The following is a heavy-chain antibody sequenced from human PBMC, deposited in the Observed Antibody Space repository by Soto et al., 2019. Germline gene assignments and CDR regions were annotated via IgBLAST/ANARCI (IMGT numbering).Heavy chain of an antibody. V-gene: IGHV3-23*01. Sequence: GGFLRLSCAASGFTFSSYAMSWVRQAPGKGLERVSAISGSGGSTYYADSVKGRFTISRDNSKNTLYLQMNSLRAEDTAVYYCAKDNRPIVVDAIFDYWGQGTLVTVSS. CDR3: AKDNRPIVVDAIFDY. J-gene: IGHJ4*02. CDR2: ISGSGGST. D-gene: IGHD3-22*01. CDR1: GFTFSSYA.